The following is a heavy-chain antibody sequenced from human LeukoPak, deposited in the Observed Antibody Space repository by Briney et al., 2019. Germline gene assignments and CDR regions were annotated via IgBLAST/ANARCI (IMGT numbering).Heavy chain of an antibody. D-gene: IGHD3-10*01. CDR2: IYYSGST. CDR1: GGSISSGGYY. CDR3: ARGELTPFDY. V-gene: IGHV4-31*03. Sequence: SETLSLTCTVSGGSISSGGYYWSWIRQHPGKGLEWIGYIYYSGSTYYNPSLKSRVTISVDTSKNQFSLKLSSVTAADTAVYYCARGELTPFDYWGQGTLVTVSS. J-gene: IGHJ4*02.